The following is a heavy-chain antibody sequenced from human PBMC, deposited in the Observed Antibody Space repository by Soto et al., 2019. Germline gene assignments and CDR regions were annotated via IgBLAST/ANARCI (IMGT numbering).Heavy chain of an antibody. D-gene: IGHD1-1*01. CDR1: GDSISSADYY. J-gene: IGHJ6*02. Sequence: SETLSLTCTVSGDSISSADYYWSRIRQTPGKGLEWIGHIFYSGTTYYNPSLKSRLTISVDTSKNHFSLRLTSVTAADTAVYYCARDLWVEPELYYYGMDVWGQGTTVTVSS. CDR2: IFYSGTT. CDR3: ARDLWVEPELYYYGMDV. V-gene: IGHV4-30-4*01.